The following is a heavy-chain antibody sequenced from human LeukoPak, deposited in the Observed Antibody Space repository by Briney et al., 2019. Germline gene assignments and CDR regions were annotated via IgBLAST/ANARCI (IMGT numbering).Heavy chain of an antibody. J-gene: IGHJ4*02. V-gene: IGHV3-21*01. Sequence: PGGSLRLSCAASGFTFSSYSMNWVRQAPGKGLEWVSSISSSSSYIYYADSVKGRFTISRDNAKNSLYLQMNSLRAEDTAVYYCAREIVYSSYYDFWSGYYKLFYFDYWGQGTLVTVSS. CDR3: AREIVYSSYYDFWSGYYKLFYFDY. D-gene: IGHD3-3*01. CDR2: ISSSSSYI. CDR1: GFTFSSYS.